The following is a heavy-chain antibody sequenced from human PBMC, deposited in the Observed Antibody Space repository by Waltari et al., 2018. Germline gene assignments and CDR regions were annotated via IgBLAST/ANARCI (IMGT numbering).Heavy chain of an antibody. Sequence: QVQLQESGPGLVKPSETLSLTCTVPGASVSDHFWSWIRQSPGKGLEWIGYISYSGSTNYKPSLKSRVTISLDTSNNQFSLKLSSVTAADTAVYYCARDRDYYDRSGSRYWYFDLWGRGALVTVSS. CDR1: GASVSDHF. V-gene: IGHV4-59*02. J-gene: IGHJ2*01. CDR3: ARDRDYYDRSGSRYWYFDL. CDR2: ISYSGST. D-gene: IGHD3-22*01.